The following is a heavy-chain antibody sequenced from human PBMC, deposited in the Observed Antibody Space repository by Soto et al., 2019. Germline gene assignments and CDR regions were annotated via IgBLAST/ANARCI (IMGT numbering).Heavy chain of an antibody. V-gene: IGHV1-18*04. CDR3: ARDRIAVAGTYYYYYYGMDV. J-gene: IGHJ6*02. D-gene: IGHD6-19*01. CDR1: GYTFTSYG. Sequence: GASVKVSCKASGYTFTSYGISWLRQAPGQGLEWMGWISAYNGNTNYAQKLQGRVTMTTDTSTSTAYMELRSLRSDDTAVYYCARDRIAVAGTYYYYYYGMDVWGQGTTVTVSS. CDR2: ISAYNGNT.